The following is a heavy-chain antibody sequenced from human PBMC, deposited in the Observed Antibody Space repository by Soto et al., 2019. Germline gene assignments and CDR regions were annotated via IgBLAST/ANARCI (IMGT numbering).Heavy chain of an antibody. CDR3: ARVRLGYCSSTSRYTPPRYYYYGMDV. CDR1: GGSFSGYY. J-gene: IGHJ6*02. Sequence: SETLSLTCAVYGGSFSGYYWSWIRQPPGKGLEWIGEINHSGSTNYNPSLKSRVTISVDTSKNQFSLKLSSVTAADTAVYYCARVRLGYCSSTSRYTPPRYYYYGMDVWGQGTTVTVSS. CDR2: INHSGST. V-gene: IGHV4-34*01. D-gene: IGHD2-2*02.